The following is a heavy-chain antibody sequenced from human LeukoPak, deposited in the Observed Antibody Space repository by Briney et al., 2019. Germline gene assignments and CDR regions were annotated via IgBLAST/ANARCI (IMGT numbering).Heavy chain of an antibody. D-gene: IGHD1-1*01. CDR2: ITGSGGST. Sequence: PGGSLRVSCAASGLTFSNYRMSWIREAPGKGLGWVSTITGSGGSTYYADSVTGRFTISRDNSKNTLFLQMSTLRAEDTAAYYCAKDPVWNPSYYSYYMDVWGRGTTVTVSS. CDR3: AKDPVWNPSYYSYYMDV. CDR1: GLTFSNYR. V-gene: IGHV3-23*01. J-gene: IGHJ6*03.